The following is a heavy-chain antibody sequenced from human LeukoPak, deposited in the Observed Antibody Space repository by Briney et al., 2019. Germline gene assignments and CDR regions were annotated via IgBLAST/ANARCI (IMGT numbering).Heavy chain of an antibody. Sequence: SVKVSCKASGGTFSSYAISWVRQAPGQGLEWMGGIIPIFGTANYAQKFQGRVTITADESTSTAYMELSSLRSEDTAVYYCARERTTESFLDVWGKGTTVTISS. D-gene: IGHD4-17*01. CDR1: GGTFSSYA. V-gene: IGHV1-69*13. J-gene: IGHJ6*04. CDR2: IIPIFGTA. CDR3: ARERTTESFLDV.